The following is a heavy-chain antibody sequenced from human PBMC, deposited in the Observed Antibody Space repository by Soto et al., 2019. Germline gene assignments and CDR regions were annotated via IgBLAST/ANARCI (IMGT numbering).Heavy chain of an antibody. CDR3: ARDSSGYTNYYYYGKDV. D-gene: IGHD3-22*01. Sequence: QVQLQESGPGLVKPSQTLSLTCTVSGGSISSGGYYWSWIRQHPGKGLEWIGYIYYSGSTYYNPSLKSRVTISVDTSKNQFSLKLSSVTAADTAVYYCARDSSGYTNYYYYGKDVWGQGTTVTVSS. J-gene: IGHJ6*02. V-gene: IGHV4-31*03. CDR1: GGSISSGGYY. CDR2: IYYSGST.